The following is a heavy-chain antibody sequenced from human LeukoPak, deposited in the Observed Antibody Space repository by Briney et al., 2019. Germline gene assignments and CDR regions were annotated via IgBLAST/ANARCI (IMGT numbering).Heavy chain of an antibody. CDR1: GYTFTSCY. CDR2: INPSGGST. J-gene: IGHJ6*02. CDR3: AAQGEDYYYGMDV. V-gene: IGHV1-46*01. Sequence: ASVKVSCKASGYTFTSCYMHWVRQAPGQGLEWMGIINPSGGSTSYAQKFQGRVTMTRDMSTSTAYMELSSLRSEDTAVYYCAAQGEDYYYGMDVWGQGTMVTVSS.